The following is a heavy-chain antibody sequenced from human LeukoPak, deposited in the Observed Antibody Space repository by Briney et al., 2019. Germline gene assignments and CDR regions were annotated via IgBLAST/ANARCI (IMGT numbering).Heavy chain of an antibody. Sequence: ASVKVSCKASGYTFTSYGISCVRQAPGQGLEWRGWISAYNGNTNYAQELQGRVTMTTDTSTSTAYMELRSLRSDDTAVYYCARVVAVAASFDYWGQGTLVTVSS. CDR3: ARVVAVAASFDY. V-gene: IGHV1-18*01. J-gene: IGHJ4*02. CDR1: GYTFTSYG. CDR2: ISAYNGNT. D-gene: IGHD6-19*01.